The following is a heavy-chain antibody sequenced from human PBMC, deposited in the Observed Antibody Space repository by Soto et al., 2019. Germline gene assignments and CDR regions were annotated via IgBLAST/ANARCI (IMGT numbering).Heavy chain of an antibody. CDR3: ARAFCSGGACSYYFDC. J-gene: IGHJ4*02. CDR1: GFTFSSYS. Sequence: EVQLVESGGGLVKPGGSLRLSCAASGFTFSSYSMNWVRQAPGKGLEWVSSISSSSSYIYYGDLVKGRFTISRDNAKNSLYLQMNSLRAEDTAVYYCARAFCSGGACSYYFDCWGQGTLVTVSS. D-gene: IGHD2-21*02. V-gene: IGHV3-21*01. CDR2: ISSSSSYI.